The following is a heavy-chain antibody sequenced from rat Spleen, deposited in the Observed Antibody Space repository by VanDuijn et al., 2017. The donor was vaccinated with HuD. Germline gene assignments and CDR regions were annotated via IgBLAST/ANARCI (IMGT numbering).Heavy chain of an antibody. CDR2: ISPSGVIT. CDR3: ARRHYGYTDYFDY. V-gene: IGHV5-25*01. D-gene: IGHD1-9*01. Sequence: EVQLVESGGGLVQPGRSLKLSCAASGFTFSNYDMAWVRQAPTKGLEWVASISPSGVITYYRDSVKGRFTISRDNAKSTLSLQMDSLRSEDTATYYCARRHYGYTDYFDYWGQGVMVTVSS. CDR1: GFTFSNYD. J-gene: IGHJ2*01.